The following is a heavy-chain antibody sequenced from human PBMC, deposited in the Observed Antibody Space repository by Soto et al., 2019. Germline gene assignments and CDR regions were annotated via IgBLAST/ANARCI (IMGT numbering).Heavy chain of an antibody. CDR2: IWYDGSNK. CDR1: GFTFSSYG. D-gene: IGHD6-6*01. J-gene: IGHJ6*02. Sequence: GGSLRLSCAASGFTFSSYGMHWVRQAPGKGLEWVAVIWYDGSNKYYADSVKGRFTISRDNSKNTLYLQMNSLRAEDTAVYYCARDQEYSSSSGGYWYGMDVWGQGTTVTVSS. CDR3: ARDQEYSSSSGGYWYGMDV. V-gene: IGHV3-33*01.